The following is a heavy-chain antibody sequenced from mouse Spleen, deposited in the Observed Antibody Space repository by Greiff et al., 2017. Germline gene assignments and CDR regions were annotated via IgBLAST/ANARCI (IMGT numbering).Heavy chain of an antibody. CDR3: ARRGGTYYFDY. V-gene: IGHV5-9-3*01. Sequence: EVQGVESGGGLVKLGGSLKLSCAASGFTFSSYAMSWVRQTPEKRLEWVATISSGGGNTYYPDSVKGRFTISRDNAKNTLYLQMSSLKSEDTAMYYCARRGGTYYFDYWGQGTTLTVSS. CDR2: ISSGGGNT. CDR1: GFTFSSYA. J-gene: IGHJ2*01.